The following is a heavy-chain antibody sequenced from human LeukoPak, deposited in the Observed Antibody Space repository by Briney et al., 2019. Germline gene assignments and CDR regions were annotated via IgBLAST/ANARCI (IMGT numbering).Heavy chain of an antibody. V-gene: IGHV4-4*07. CDR1: GGSISSYY. J-gene: IGHJ5*02. Sequence: PSETLSLTCTVSGGSISSYYWSWIRQPAGKGLEWIGRIYTSGSTNYNPSLKSRVTMSVDTSKNQFSLKLSSVTAADTAVYYCARDRYHAVTTVGWFDPWGQGTLVTASS. CDR2: IYTSGST. CDR3: ARDRYHAVTTVGWFDP. D-gene: IGHD4-17*01.